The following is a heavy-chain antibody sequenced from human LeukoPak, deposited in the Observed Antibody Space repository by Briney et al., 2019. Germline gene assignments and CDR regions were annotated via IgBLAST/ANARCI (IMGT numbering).Heavy chain of an antibody. D-gene: IGHD3-10*01. J-gene: IGHJ4*02. V-gene: IGHV1-2*02. CDR3: ARVAMVRGVIMDYFDY. CDR1: GYTFTCYY. Sequence: ASVKVSCKASGYTFTCYYMHWVRQAPGQGLEWMGWINPNSGGTNYAQKFQGRVTMTRDTSISTAYMELSRLRSDDTAVYYCARVAMVRGVIMDYFDYWGQGTLVTVSS. CDR2: INPNSGGT.